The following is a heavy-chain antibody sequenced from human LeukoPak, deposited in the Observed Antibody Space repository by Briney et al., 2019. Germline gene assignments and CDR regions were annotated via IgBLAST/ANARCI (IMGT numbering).Heavy chain of an antibody. Sequence: GGSLRLSCAASGFTFSDYYMSWIRQAPGKGLEWVSYISSSGSTIHYADSVKGRFTISRDNAKNSLYLQMSSLRAEDTAVYYCARDIGSSGIYYFDYWGQGTLVTVSS. CDR3: ARDIGSSGIYYFDY. CDR1: GFTFSDYY. D-gene: IGHD6-19*01. V-gene: IGHV3-11*04. CDR2: ISSSGSTI. J-gene: IGHJ4*02.